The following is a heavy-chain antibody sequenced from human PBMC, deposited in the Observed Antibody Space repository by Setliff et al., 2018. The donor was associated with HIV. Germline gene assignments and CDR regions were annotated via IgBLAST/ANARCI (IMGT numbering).Heavy chain of an antibody. V-gene: IGHV1-2*06. Sequence: ASVKVSCKTFGYSFTAYQMHWLRQAPGQGLEWMGRISPNTGGTIYAQKLQGRVTMTRDTSISTAYMELSSLTSDDTAVYYCARVATVTTPFDYWGQGTLVTVSS. CDR2: ISPNTGGT. CDR3: ARVATVTTPFDY. CDR1: GYSFTAYQ. D-gene: IGHD4-17*01. J-gene: IGHJ4*02.